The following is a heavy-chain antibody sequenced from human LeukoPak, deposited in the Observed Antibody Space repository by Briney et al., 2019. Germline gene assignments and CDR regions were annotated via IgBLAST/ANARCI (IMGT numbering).Heavy chain of an antibody. Sequence: PGGSLRLSCAASGFTFSSYGMHWIRQAPGKGLEWVAVISYDGSNKYYADSVKGRFTISRDNSKNTLYLQMNSLRAEDTAVYYCAKDPMEYYYGSGSPDFWGQGTLVTVSS. CDR2: ISYDGSNK. CDR1: GFTFSSYG. CDR3: AKDPMEYYYGSGSPDF. J-gene: IGHJ4*02. V-gene: IGHV3-30*18. D-gene: IGHD3-10*01.